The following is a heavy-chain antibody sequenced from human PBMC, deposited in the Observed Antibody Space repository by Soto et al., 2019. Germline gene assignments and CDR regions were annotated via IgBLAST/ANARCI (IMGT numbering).Heavy chain of an antibody. D-gene: IGHD2-2*01. CDR3: ARVVPGAEAWFGP. CDR2: ISLYSDGT. J-gene: IGHJ5*02. V-gene: IGHV1-18*01. Sequence: ASVKVSCKTSGYTFSNYGVTWVRQAPGQPLEWLGWISLYSDGTNYAQKFQGRVSMTTDTSTATAYMELRSLRSDDTAVYYCARVVPGAEAWFGPWGQGTLVTVSS. CDR1: GYTFSNYG.